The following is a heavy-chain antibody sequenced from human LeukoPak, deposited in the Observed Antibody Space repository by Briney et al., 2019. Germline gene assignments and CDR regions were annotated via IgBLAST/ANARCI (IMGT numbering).Heavy chain of an antibody. V-gene: IGHV1-69*06. CDR1: GGTFSSYA. J-gene: IGHJ3*02. Sequence: SVKVSCKDSGGTFSSYAISWVRQAPGQGLEWMGGIIPIFGTANYAQKFQGRVTITADKSTSTAYMELSSLRSEDTAVYYCARVPQSSGYYYRENAFDIWGQGTMVTVSS. D-gene: IGHD3-22*01. CDR3: ARVPQSSGYYYRENAFDI. CDR2: IIPIFGTA.